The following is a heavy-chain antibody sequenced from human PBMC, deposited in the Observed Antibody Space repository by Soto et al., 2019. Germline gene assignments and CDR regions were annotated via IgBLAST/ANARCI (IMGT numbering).Heavy chain of an antibody. Sequence: GGSLRLSCAASGFTFDDYGMSWVRQAPGKGLEWVSGINWNGGSTGYADSVKGRFTISRDNAKNSLYLQMNSLRAEDTALYHCSRNYGDYYYYYYMDVWGKGTTVTVSS. V-gene: IGHV3-20*01. J-gene: IGHJ6*03. D-gene: IGHD4-17*01. CDR1: GFTFDDYG. CDR2: INWNGGST. CDR3: SRNYGDYYYYYYMDV.